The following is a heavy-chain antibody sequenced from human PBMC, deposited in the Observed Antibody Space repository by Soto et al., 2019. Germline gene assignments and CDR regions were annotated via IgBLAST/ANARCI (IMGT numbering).Heavy chain of an antibody. J-gene: IGHJ4*02. CDR1: GESISSSSYY. CDR2: IYYSGRT. V-gene: IGHV4-39*01. Sequence: SETLSLTCIVSGESISSSSYYWGWIRQPPGKGLEWIGSIYYSGRTYYNPSFKSRVTISIDTSKNQFSLKLSSVTATDTAVYYCARQRTTVVTQTYFDHWGQGALVTVSS. CDR3: ARQRTTVVTQTYFDH. D-gene: IGHD2-21*02.